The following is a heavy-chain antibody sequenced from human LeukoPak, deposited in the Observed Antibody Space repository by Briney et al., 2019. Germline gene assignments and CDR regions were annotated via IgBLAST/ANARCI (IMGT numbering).Heavy chain of an antibody. J-gene: IGHJ4*02. CDR3: AREGAGFIYGPRAFDH. D-gene: IGHD5-18*01. CDR2: IHYSGST. Sequence: WIRXXPGKGXEWXGYIHYSGSTNHNPSLKSRVTMSADTSKNQFSLKLSSVTAADTAVYYCAREGAGFIYGPRAFDHWGQGTLVTVSS. V-gene: IGHV4-59*01.